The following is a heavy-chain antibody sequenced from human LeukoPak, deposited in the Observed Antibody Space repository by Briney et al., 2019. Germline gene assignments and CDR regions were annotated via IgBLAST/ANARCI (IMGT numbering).Heavy chain of an antibody. CDR3: ARDFSARYTIDY. V-gene: IGHV3-30*04. CDR2: IFYDGSNK. CDR1: GFAFNEYN. J-gene: IGHJ4*02. D-gene: IGHD5-18*01. Sequence: GGSLRLSCAASGFAFNEYNMHRVRQAPGKGLEWVTFIFYDGSNKKEADSVKGRFSISRDNSKNTVYLQMNSLRPEDTAVYYCARDFSARYTIDYWGQGTLVTVSS.